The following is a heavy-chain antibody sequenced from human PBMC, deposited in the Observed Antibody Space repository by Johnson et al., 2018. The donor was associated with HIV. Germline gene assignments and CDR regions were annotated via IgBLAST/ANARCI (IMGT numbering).Heavy chain of an antibody. CDR1: GFTFSSYA. V-gene: IGHV3-30-3*01. D-gene: IGHD2-21*02. Sequence: QVQLVESGGGVVQPGRSLRLSCAASGFTFSSYAMHWVRQAPVMGLEWVAVISYDGSNKYYADSVKGRFTISRDNAKNSLYLKMSSLRPEDTALYYCAKDMGCGADCYQISITMTVGGAFDIWGQGTMVTVSS. J-gene: IGHJ3*02. CDR3: AKDMGCGADCYQISITMTVGGAFDI. CDR2: ISYDGSNK.